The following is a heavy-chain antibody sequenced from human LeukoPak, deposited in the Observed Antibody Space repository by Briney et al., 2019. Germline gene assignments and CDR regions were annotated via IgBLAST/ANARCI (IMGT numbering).Heavy chain of an antibody. CDR1: GGSFSGYY. CDR3: ARGRYSNWEYYYYMDV. D-gene: IGHD4-11*01. J-gene: IGHJ6*03. CDR2: INHSGST. V-gene: IGHV4-34*01. Sequence: SETLSPTCAVYGGSFSGYYWSWIRQPPGKGLEWIGEINHSGSTNYNPSLKSRVTISVDTSKNQFSLKLSSVTAADTAVYYCARGRYSNWEYYYYMDVWGKGTTVTVSS.